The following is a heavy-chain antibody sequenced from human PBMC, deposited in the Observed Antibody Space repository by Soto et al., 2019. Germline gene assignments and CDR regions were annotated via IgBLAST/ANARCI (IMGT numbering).Heavy chain of an antibody. D-gene: IGHD3-16*01. CDR3: VRGVMAANCFDS. CDR1: GFTFNSYW. CDR2: INNDGSTT. J-gene: IGHJ4*02. V-gene: IGHV3-74*01. Sequence: EVQLAESGGGLVQPGGSLRLSCAASGFTFNSYWMHWDRQVPGKGLVWVSRINNDGSTTNYADSVKGLFTLSRDNARKTVYLQMNRLRAADTAVYYCVRGVMAANCFDSLSEGTVGTVAS.